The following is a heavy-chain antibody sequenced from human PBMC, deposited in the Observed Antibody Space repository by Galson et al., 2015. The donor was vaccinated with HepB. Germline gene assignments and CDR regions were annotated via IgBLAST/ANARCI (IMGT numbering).Heavy chain of an antibody. D-gene: IGHD2-15*01. V-gene: IGHV3-21*01. CDR2: ISSSSSYI. J-gene: IGHJ4*02. CDR3: ARDRTHCSGGSCYDYFDY. CDR1: GFTFSSYS. Sequence: SLRLSCAASGFTFSSYSMNWVRQAPGKGLEWVSSISSSSSYIYYADSVKGRFTISRDNAKNSLYLQMNSLRAEDTAVYYCARDRTHCSGGSCYDYFDYWGQGTLVTVSS.